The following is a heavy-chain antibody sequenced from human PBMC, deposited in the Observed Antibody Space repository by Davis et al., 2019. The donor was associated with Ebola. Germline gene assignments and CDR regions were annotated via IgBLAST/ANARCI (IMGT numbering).Heavy chain of an antibody. CDR1: GFTFSSYS. CDR2: ISSSSSYI. CDR3: ARERTIVYFDY. Sequence: GESLKISCAASGFTFSSYSMNWVRQAPGKGLEWVPSISSSSSYIYYADSVKGRFTISRDNAKNSLYLQMNSLRAEDTAVYYCARERTIVYFDYWGQGTLVTVSS. D-gene: IGHD1-26*01. J-gene: IGHJ4*02. V-gene: IGHV3-21*01.